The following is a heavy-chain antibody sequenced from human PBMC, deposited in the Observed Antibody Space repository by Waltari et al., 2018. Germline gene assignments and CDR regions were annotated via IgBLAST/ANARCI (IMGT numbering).Heavy chain of an antibody. CDR1: GGSISSYY. Sequence: QVQLQESGPGLVKPSETLSLTCTVSGGSISSYYWSWIRQPPGKGLEWIGYIYYSGSTNYNPSLNSRVTISVDTSKNQFSLKLSSVTAADTAVYYCARVPSSWYRAYFDYWGQGTLVTVSS. CDR2: IYYSGST. V-gene: IGHV4-59*01. CDR3: ARVPSSWYRAYFDY. D-gene: IGHD6-13*01. J-gene: IGHJ4*02.